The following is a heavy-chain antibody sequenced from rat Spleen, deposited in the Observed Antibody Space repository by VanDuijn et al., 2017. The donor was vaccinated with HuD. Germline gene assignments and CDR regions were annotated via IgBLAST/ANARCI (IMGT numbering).Heavy chain of an antibody. J-gene: IGHJ4*01. CDR2: ISYDGSST. CDR3: ARLDWTYYYRGDDYVMDA. Sequence: EVQLVESGGGLVQPGRSMKLSCAASGFTFSNYDMAWVRQAPKKGLEWVATISYDGSSTNYRDSVKGRFTISRDNAKSTLYLQMDSLRSEDTATYYCARLDWTYYYRGDDYVMDAWGQGASVTVSS. V-gene: IGHV5-7*01. D-gene: IGHD1-1*01. CDR1: GFTFSNYD.